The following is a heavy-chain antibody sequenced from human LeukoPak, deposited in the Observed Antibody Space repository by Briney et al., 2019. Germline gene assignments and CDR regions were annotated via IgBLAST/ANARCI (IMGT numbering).Heavy chain of an antibody. Sequence: GASAKVSCKASGGAFSSYAISWVRQAPGQGLEWMGGIIPIFGTANYAQKFQGRVTITADESTSTAYMELSSLRSEDTAVYYCARVGVTMVRGVILYFDYWGQGTLVTVSS. CDR1: GGAFSSYA. D-gene: IGHD3-10*01. CDR2: IIPIFGTA. J-gene: IGHJ4*02. V-gene: IGHV1-69*13. CDR3: ARVGVTMVRGVILYFDY.